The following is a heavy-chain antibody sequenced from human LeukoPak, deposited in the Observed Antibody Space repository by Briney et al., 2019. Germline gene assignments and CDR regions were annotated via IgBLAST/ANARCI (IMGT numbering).Heavy chain of an antibody. CDR3: AKMAREDGYNS. V-gene: IGHV3-23*01. Sequence: GASLRLSCAASGFTFSSYAMGWVRQAPGKGLEWVSAISGSGGSTYYADSVKGRFTISRDNSKNTLYLQMNSLRAEDTAVCYCAKMAREDGYNSWGQGTLVTVSS. CDR1: GFTFSSYA. J-gene: IGHJ4*02. CDR2: ISGSGGST. D-gene: IGHD5-24*01.